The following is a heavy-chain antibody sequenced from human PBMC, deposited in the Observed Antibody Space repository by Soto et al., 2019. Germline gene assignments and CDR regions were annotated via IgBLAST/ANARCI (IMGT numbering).Heavy chain of an antibody. CDR2: IFSNDEK. J-gene: IGHJ4*02. V-gene: IGHV2-26*01. Sequence: QVTLKESGPVLVKPTETLTLTCTVSGFSLSNARMGVSWISQPPGKALEWLAHIFSNDEKSYSTSLKSRLTISKDTSKSQVVLTMTNMDPVDTATYYCARERIGSWYRFFDYWGQGTLVTVSS. D-gene: IGHD6-13*01. CDR1: GFSLSNARMG. CDR3: ARERIGSWYRFFDY.